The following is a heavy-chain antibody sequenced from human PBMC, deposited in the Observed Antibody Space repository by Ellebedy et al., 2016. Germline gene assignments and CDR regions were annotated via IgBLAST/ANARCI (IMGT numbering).Heavy chain of an antibody. CDR2: IKQDGSEK. V-gene: IGHV3-7*03. CDR1: GFTFSSYW. CDR3: ARDTDFWSGYYTTQYYYYYYGMDV. J-gene: IGHJ6*02. D-gene: IGHD3-3*01. Sequence: GGSLRLXCAASGFTFSSYWMSWVRQAPGKGLEWVANIKQDGSEKYYVDSVKGRFTISRDNAKNSLYLQMNSLRAEDTAVYYCARDTDFWSGYYTTQYYYYYYGMDVWGQGTTVTVSS.